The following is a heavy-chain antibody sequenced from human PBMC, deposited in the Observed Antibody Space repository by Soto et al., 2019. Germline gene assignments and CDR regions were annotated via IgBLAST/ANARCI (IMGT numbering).Heavy chain of an antibody. CDR2: IYYSGST. Sequence: QVQLQESGPGLVKPWETLSLTCTVSSGSISSYYWSWMRQPPGKGLEWIGYIYYSGSTNYNPSLKSRVTISVDTSKNQFSLKLSSVTAADTAVYYCARLQYYFDYWGQGTLVTVSS. CDR3: ARLQYYFDY. V-gene: IGHV4-59*01. CDR1: SGSISSYY. J-gene: IGHJ4*02.